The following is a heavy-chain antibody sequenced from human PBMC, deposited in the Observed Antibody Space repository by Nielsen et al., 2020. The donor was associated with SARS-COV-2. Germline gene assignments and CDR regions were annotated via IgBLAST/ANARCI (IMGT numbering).Heavy chain of an antibody. V-gene: IGHV3-30*03. CDR1: GFTFSNYG. D-gene: IGHD5-24*01. Sequence: GGSLRLSCEASGFTFSNYGMHWVRQAPGQGLEWVAFISFDANNKYYGDSVKGRFTISRDNSKNTQYLQMNSLRPEDTAMYYCARDGPTRATATDYWGQGTLVIVSP. CDR3: ARDGPTRATATDY. CDR2: ISFDANNK. J-gene: IGHJ4*02.